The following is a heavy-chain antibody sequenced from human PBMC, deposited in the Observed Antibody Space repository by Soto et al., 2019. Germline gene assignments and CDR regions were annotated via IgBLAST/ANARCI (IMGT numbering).Heavy chain of an antibody. Sequence: SETLSLTCSVSGGSISTNTYYWGWIRQPPGKGLEWIATIYYSGSAYYNPSLKSRVTMSVDTYKTQFSLKLTSVTAADTAVYYCARLPGGGTTHWFDPWGQGTLVTVSS. V-gene: IGHV4-39*01. CDR2: IYYSGSA. J-gene: IGHJ5*02. CDR3: ARLPGGGTTHWFDP. D-gene: IGHD1-7*01. CDR1: GGSISTNTYY.